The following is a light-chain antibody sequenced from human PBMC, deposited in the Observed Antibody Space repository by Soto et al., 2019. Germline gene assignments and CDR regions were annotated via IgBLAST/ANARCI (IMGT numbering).Light chain of an antibody. CDR1: TSDIGSNS. V-gene: IGLV1-44*01. CDR3: STWDDSLNGLV. J-gene: IGLJ3*02. Sequence: QSVLTQPPSASGTPGQWVTISCSGSTSDIGSNSVNCYQQLPGTAPKILMFNDDKRPSGVADRFSGSTSGTSASLAISGLQSDDEVVDFCSTWDDSLNGLVFGVGTKLTVL. CDR2: NDD.